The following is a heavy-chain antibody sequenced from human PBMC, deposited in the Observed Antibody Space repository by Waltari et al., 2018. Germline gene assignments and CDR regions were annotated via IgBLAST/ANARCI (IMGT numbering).Heavy chain of an antibody. D-gene: IGHD3-10*01. V-gene: IGHV4-34*01. J-gene: IGHJ3*02. CDR3: ARGSLTMVQGVIITDDAFDI. CDR1: GGSFSGYY. CDR2: INHSGST. Sequence: QVQLQQWGAGLLKPSETLSLTCAVYGGSFSGYYWSWIRQPPGKGLEWIGAINHSGSTNYNPSLKSRVTISVDTSKNQFALKLSSVTAADTAVYYCARGSLTMVQGVIITDDAFDIWGQGTMVTVSS.